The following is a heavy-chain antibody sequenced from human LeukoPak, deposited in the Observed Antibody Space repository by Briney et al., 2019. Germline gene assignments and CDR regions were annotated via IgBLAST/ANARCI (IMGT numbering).Heavy chain of an antibody. D-gene: IGHD7-27*01. CDR3: ARKLNWGLGAFDI. V-gene: IGHV4-39*07. J-gene: IGHJ3*02. Sequence: SETLSLTCNVSGGSITTRSYYWGWIRQSPGAGLEWIGTTYYSGGTFYNPSLRSRVTISLDTSENHFSLKMNSMTAADTAMYYCARKLNWGLGAFDIWGQGALVTVSS. CDR1: GGSITTRSYY. CDR2: TYYSGGT.